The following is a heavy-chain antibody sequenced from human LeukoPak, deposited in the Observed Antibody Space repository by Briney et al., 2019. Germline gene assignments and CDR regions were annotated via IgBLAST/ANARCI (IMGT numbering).Heavy chain of an antibody. CDR3: ARATAFHYYDSSGYYKSSYFDL. V-gene: IGHV4-34*01. CDR1: GGSFSGYY. J-gene: IGHJ2*01. Sequence: SETLSLTCAVYGGSFSGYYWSWIRQPPGKGLEWIGEINHSGSTNYNPSLKSRVTISVDTSKNQFSLKLSSVTAADTAVYYCARATAFHYYDSSGYYKSSYFDLWGRGTLVTVSS. CDR2: INHSGST. D-gene: IGHD3-22*01.